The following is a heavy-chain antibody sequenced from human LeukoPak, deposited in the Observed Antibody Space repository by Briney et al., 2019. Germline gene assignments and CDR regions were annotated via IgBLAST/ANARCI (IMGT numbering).Heavy chain of an antibody. D-gene: IGHD2/OR15-2a*01. Sequence: PSQTLSLTCTVSGGSISSGGYYWSWIRQHPGKGLEWIGYIYYSGSTYYNPSLKSRVTISVDTSKNQFSLKLSSVTAADTAVYYCARVALLNFLARHHGYFDLWGRGTLVTVSS. J-gene: IGHJ2*01. CDR2: IYYSGST. CDR3: ARVALLNFLARHHGYFDL. V-gene: IGHV4-31*03. CDR1: GGSISSGGYY.